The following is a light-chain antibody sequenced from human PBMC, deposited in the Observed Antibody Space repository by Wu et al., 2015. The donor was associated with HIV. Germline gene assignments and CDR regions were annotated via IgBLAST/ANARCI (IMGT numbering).Light chain of an antibody. CDR3: LQERNYPWT. J-gene: IGKJ1*01. V-gene: IGKV1D-13*01. Sequence: IPLTQSPSSLSASVGDRVTMTRRASQGINRALAWYQQKPGKAPNLLISDASTLQSGVPSRFSGSGSGSDFTLTISSLQPEDFATYYCLQERNYPWTFGQGTKVEIK. CDR2: DAS. CDR1: QGINRA.